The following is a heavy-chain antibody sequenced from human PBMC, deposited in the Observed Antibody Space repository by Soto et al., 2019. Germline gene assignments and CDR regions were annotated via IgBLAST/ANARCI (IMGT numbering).Heavy chain of an antibody. CDR2: IIPIFGTA. Sequence: ASVKVSCKASGGTFSSYAISWVRQAPGQGLEWMGGIIPIFGTANYAQKFQGRVTITADGSTSTAYMELSSLRSEDTAVYYCARVLSSSWSPPGYWGQGTLVTVSS. D-gene: IGHD6-13*01. J-gene: IGHJ4*02. CDR3: ARVLSSSWSPPGY. V-gene: IGHV1-69*13. CDR1: GGTFSSYA.